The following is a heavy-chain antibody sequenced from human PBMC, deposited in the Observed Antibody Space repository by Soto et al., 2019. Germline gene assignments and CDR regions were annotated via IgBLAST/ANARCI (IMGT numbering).Heavy chain of an antibody. Sequence: GGSLRLSCAASGFTFSSYAMSWVRQAPGKGLEWVSAISGSGGSTYYADSVKGRFTISRDNSKNTLYLQMNSLRAEDTAVYYCAKVLGGSDPYDYSIDYYYYGMDVWGQGTTVTVSS. V-gene: IGHV3-23*01. CDR3: AKVLGGSDPYDYSIDYYYYGMDV. CDR1: GFTFSSYA. J-gene: IGHJ6*02. D-gene: IGHD4-4*01. CDR2: ISGSGGST.